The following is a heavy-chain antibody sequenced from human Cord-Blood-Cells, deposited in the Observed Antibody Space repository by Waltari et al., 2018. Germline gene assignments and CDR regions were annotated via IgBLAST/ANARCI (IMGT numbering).Heavy chain of an antibody. CDR3: AREILRFLEWFGWFDP. D-gene: IGHD3-3*01. CDR2: IYHRGST. J-gene: IGHJ5*02. V-gene: IGHV4-30-2*01. Sequence: QLQLQESGSGLVKPSQTLSLTCAVSGGSISSGGYSWSWIRQPPGKGLEWIGYIYHRGSTYYNPSLKSRVTISVDRSKNQFSLKLSSVTAADTAVYYCAREILRFLEWFGWFDPWGQGTLVTVSS. CDR1: GGSISSGGYS.